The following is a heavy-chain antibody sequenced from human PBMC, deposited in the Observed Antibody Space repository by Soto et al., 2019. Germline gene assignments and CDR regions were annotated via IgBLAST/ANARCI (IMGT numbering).Heavy chain of an antibody. Sequence: KTSETLSLTCTVSGGSISSGGYYWSWIRQHPGKGLEWIGYIYCSGSTYYNPSLKSRVTISVDTSKNQFSLKLSSVTAADTAVYYCARASKMADFDYWGQGTLVTVSS. CDR1: GGSISSGGYY. V-gene: IGHV4-31*03. CDR2: IYCSGST. CDR3: ARASKMADFDY. D-gene: IGHD6-19*01. J-gene: IGHJ4*02.